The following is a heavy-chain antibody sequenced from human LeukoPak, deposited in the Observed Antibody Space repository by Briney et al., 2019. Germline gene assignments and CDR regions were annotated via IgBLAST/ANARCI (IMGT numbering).Heavy chain of an antibody. J-gene: IGHJ4*02. D-gene: IGHD3-22*01. CDR1: GDSIGSGDYY. CDR3: ARGAEEPTYYYDSSGYSFDY. CDR2: IYFSGST. Sequence: TLSLTCTVSGDSIGSGDYYWSWIRQPPWKGLEWIGSIYFSGSTHYNSSLKSRVTISVDASKNQFSLKLSSVTAADTAVYYCARGAEEPTYYYDSSGYSFDYWGQGTLVTVSS. V-gene: IGHV4-30-4*08.